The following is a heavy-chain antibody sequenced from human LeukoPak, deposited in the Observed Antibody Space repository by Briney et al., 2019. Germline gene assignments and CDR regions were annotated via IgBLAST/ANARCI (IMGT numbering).Heavy chain of an antibody. D-gene: IGHD2-2*01. CDR1: GFTFSSYE. CDR2: ISNSGTAI. J-gene: IGHJ4*02. CDR3: ARDHSNSPPPDH. Sequence: GGSLRLSCAASGFTFSSYEMNWVRQAPGKGLEWVSYISNSGTAIYYADSVKGRFTISRDNSKNTLYLQMNSLRAEDTAVYYCARDHSNSPPPDHWGQGTLVTVSS. V-gene: IGHV3-48*03.